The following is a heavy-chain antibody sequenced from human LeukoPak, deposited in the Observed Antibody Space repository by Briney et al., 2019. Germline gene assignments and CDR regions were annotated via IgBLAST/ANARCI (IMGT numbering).Heavy chain of an antibody. V-gene: IGHV3-53*01. Sequence: GGSLRLSCAASGFTVSSNYMSWVRQAPGKGLEWVSVIYSGGSTYYADSVKGRFTISRDNSKNTLYLQMNSLRAEDTAVYYCAREAPYDSSGYYYVDNAFDIWGQGTMVTVSS. CDR3: AREAPYDSSGYYYVDNAFDI. J-gene: IGHJ3*02. CDR1: GFTVSSNY. CDR2: IYSGGST. D-gene: IGHD3-22*01.